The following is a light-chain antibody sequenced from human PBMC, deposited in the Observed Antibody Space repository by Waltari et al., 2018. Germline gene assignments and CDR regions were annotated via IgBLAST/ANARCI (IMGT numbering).Light chain of an antibody. CDR3: SAYTYGGPWV. CDR1: SSDVGSYDL. V-gene: IGLV2-23*02. CDR2: EVD. Sequence: SALTQPASVSASPGQSITISCTGSSSDVGSYDLVAWYQQHPGKAPHLLIYEVDKRPSGVSYRVFGSESGNAASLTISGRQAEDEAHYFCSAYTYGGPWVFGGGTLLTVL. J-gene: IGLJ2*01.